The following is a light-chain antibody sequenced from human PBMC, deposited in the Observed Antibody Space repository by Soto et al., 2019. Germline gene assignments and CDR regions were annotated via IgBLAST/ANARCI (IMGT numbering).Light chain of an antibody. J-gene: IGKJ1*01. CDR1: QSISSH. CDR3: QQSYSSPRT. V-gene: IGKV1-39*01. CDR2: AAS. Sequence: DIQMTQSPPSLSASVGDRVTITCRAGQSISSHLNWYQQKPGKAPKLLIYAASTLQSGVPSRFSGSGSGTDFTLTISGLQPVDFATYYCQQSYSSPRTFGQGTKLEVK.